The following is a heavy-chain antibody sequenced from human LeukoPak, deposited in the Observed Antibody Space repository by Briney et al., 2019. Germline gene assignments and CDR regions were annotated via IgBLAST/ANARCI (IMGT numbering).Heavy chain of an antibody. D-gene: IGHD6-13*01. CDR3: AREPGIAAAGYYGMDV. J-gene: IGHJ6*02. CDR1: GFTVSSNY. CDR2: IYSGGST. V-gene: IGHV3-66*01. Sequence: GGSLRLSCAASGFTVSSNYMSWVRQAPGKGLEWVSVIYSGGSTYYADSVKGRFTISRDNSKNTLYLQMNSLRAEDTAVYYCAREPGIAAAGYYGMDVWGQGTTVTVSS.